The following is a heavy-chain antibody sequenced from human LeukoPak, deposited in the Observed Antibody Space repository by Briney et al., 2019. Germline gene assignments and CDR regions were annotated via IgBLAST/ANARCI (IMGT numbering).Heavy chain of an antibody. CDR2: IYWNDDK. D-gene: IGHD4-17*01. CDR3: AHTPSPPYGDYAGPYDAFDI. Sequence: SGPTLVNPTQTLTLTCTFSGFSLSTSGVGVGWIRQPPGKALEWLALIYWNDDKRYSPSLKSRLTITKDTSKNQVVLTMTNMDPVDTATYYCAHTPSPPYGDYAGPYDAFDIWGQGTMVTVSS. V-gene: IGHV2-5*01. J-gene: IGHJ3*02. CDR1: GFSLSTSGVG.